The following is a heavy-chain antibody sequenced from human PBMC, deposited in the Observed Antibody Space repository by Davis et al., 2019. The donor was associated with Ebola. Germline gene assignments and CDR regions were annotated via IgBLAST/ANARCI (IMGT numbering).Heavy chain of an antibody. CDR1: GFTVSSNY. Sequence: GESLKISCAASGFTVSSNYMSWVRQAPGKGLEWVSSIRSTTSYIYYADSVKGRFTISRDNAENSLYLQMNSLRAEDTAVDYCAAGSARTAFRAIEIWGQGTMVTVSS. CDR3: AAGSARTAFRAIEI. D-gene: IGHD5-18*01. CDR2: IRSTTSYI. J-gene: IGHJ3*02. V-gene: IGHV3-21*01.